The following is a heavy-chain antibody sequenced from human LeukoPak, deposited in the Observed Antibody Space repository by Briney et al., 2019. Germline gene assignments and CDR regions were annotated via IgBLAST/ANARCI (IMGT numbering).Heavy chain of an antibody. CDR1: GLTFSNFA. CDR2: ISGGAENT. J-gene: IGHJ4*02. Sequence: GGSLRLSCAVSGLTFSNFAMAWVRQAPGKGLDWVAGISGGAENTYYGGSAKGRFTISRGNSKNTVDLEMNSLRAEDTSVYFCATYDVMNGCLDYWGQGAQVTVSS. D-gene: IGHD3/OR15-3a*01. CDR3: ATYDVMNGCLDY. V-gene: IGHV3-23*01.